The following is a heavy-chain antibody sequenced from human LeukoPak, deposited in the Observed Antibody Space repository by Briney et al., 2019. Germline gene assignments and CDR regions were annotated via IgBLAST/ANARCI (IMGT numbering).Heavy chain of an antibody. Sequence: ASVKVSCKASGYTFSDYYIHWVRQAPGQGLEWMGWINPYSGGITFGQNFRGRVTMTRDTSSTTTYMEISGLRSDDTAVYYCARVRPSGKRSSYDYNWFDPWGQGTLVTVSS. CDR3: ARVRPSGKRSSYDYNWFDP. D-gene: IGHD3-22*01. CDR2: INPYSGGI. CDR1: GYTFSDYY. V-gene: IGHV1-2*02. J-gene: IGHJ5*02.